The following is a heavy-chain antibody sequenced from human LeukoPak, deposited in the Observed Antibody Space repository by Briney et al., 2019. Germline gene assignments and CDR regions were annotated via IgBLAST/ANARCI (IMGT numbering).Heavy chain of an antibody. CDR1: GGSISGSSYY. CDR2: IYYSGST. Sequence: ASETLSLTCTVSGGSISGSSYYWGWIRQHPGKGLEWIGYIYYSGSTYYNPSLKSRVTISVDTSKNQFSLKLSSVTAADTAVYYCARWIQLWFKGNWFDPWGQGTLVTVSS. D-gene: IGHD5-18*01. CDR3: ARWIQLWFKGNWFDP. V-gene: IGHV4-31*03. J-gene: IGHJ5*02.